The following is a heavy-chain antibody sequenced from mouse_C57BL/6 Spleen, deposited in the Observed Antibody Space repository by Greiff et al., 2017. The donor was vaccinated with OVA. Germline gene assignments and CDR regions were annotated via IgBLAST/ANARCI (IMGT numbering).Heavy chain of an antibody. CDR1: GYTFTSYW. CDR2: IYPSDSET. Sequence: VQLQQPGAELVRPGSSVKLSCKASGYTFTSYWMDWVKQRPGQGLEWIGNIYPSDSETHYNQKFKDKATLTVDKSSSTAYMQLGSLTSEDSAVYYCARGNSSGYDYWGQGTTLTVSS. J-gene: IGHJ2*01. V-gene: IGHV1-61*01. D-gene: IGHD3-2*02. CDR3: ARGNSSGYDY.